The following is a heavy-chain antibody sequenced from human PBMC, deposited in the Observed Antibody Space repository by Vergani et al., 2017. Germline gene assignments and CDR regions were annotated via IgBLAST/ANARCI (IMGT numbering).Heavy chain of an antibody. CDR1: GFTFSSYG. D-gene: IGHD6-19*01. Sequence: VRLLESGGGLVQPGGSLRLSCAASGFTFSSYGMHWVRQAPGKGLEWVAVISYDGSNKYYADSVKGRFTISRDNSKNTLYLQMNSLRAEDTAVYYCAKDGGKEGFQWLVTYYFDYWGQGTLVTVSS. V-gene: IGHV3-30*18. CDR2: ISYDGSNK. CDR3: AKDGGKEGFQWLVTYYFDY. J-gene: IGHJ4*02.